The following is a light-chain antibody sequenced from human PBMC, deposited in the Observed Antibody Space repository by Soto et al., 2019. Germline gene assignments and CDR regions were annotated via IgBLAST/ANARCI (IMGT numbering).Light chain of an antibody. Sequence: EKVMTQSPATLSVSPGERVTLSCRASQSVNTKLAWYQQKPGQAPTLLMSGASNRASGVPVRFSGSGSGTDFTLTISRLEPEDFALYYCQQYGGSPITFGLGTRLEIK. CDR3: QQYGGSPIT. CDR1: QSVNTK. CDR2: GAS. J-gene: IGKJ5*01. V-gene: IGKV3-20*01.